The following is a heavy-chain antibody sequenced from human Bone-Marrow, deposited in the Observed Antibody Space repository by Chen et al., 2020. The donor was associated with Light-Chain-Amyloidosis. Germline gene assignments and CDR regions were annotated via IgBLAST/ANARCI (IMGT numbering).Heavy chain of an antibody. J-gene: IGHJ6*02. CDR3: ATSHSCGGYCYLTYYYYGLDV. CDR1: GPSISSAASY. CDR2: IHYSCGT. Sequence: VHLQPTRPALVKPSQTLSPTRTLPGPSISSAASYCSWTFPHPGQGLEWNGCIHYSCGTYCHPSLKCRVTISLDTSMYLFSLKLSSATAADTAVYYCATSHSCGGYCYLTYYYYGLDVWGQGTTVTVSS. V-gene: IGHV4-31*03. D-gene: IGHD2-21*02.